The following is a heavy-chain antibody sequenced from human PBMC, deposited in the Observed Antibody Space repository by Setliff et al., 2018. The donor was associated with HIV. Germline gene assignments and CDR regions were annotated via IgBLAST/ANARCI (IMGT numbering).Heavy chain of an antibody. CDR3: SRALPKHYHVYYYRDL. J-gene: IGHJ6*03. Sequence: SETLSLTCAVNGGSIGNYYWSWIRQSPGKGLESIGEVNHGGTANINPSLKGRVTMSVDTSKQHFSLNLTSVTAADTAVYFCSRALPKHYHVYYYRDLWSQGTEVTVSS. CDR1: GGSIGNYY. CDR2: VNHGGTA. V-gene: IGHV4-34*01.